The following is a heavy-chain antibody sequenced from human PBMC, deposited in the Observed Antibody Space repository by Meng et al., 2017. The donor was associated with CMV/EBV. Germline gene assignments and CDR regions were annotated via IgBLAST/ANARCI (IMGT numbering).Heavy chain of an antibody. V-gene: IGHV3-7*01. CDR1: GFTFSSYW. D-gene: IGHD2-2*01. CDR2: IKQDGSEK. Sequence: GESLKISCAASGFTFSSYWMSWVRQAPGKGLEWVANIKQDGSEKYYVDSVNGRFTISRDNAKNSLYLQMNSLRAEDTAVYYCARGTKYHLRRWFDYWGQGTLVTVSS. J-gene: IGHJ4*02. CDR3: ARGTKYHLRRWFDY.